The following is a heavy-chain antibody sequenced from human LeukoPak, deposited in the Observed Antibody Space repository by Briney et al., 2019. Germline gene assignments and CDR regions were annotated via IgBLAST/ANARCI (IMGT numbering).Heavy chain of an antibody. CDR1: GFTFSSYA. CDR3: ARARVGRFFVVVPEDY. D-gene: IGHD2-2*01. CDR2: ISYDGSNK. Sequence: PGGSLRLSCAASGFTFSSYAMHWVRQAPGKGLEWVAVISYDGSNKYYADSVKGRFTISRDNSKNTLYLQMNSLRAEDTAVYYCARARVGRFFVVVPEDYWGQGTLVTVSS. J-gene: IGHJ4*02. V-gene: IGHV3-30-3*01.